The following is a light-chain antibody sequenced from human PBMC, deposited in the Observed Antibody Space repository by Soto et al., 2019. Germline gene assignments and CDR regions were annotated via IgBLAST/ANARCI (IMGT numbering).Light chain of an antibody. Sequence: QSVLTQPPSVSEAPGQRGTISCTGSSSNIGAGYDAHWYQQVPGTAPKLLIYENNNRPSGVPDRFSGSKSGTSASLAITGRQAEDEAEYYGQSYDSSLSGYVFGTGTKLTVL. CDR3: QSYDSSLSGYV. CDR1: SSNIGAGYD. CDR2: ENN. J-gene: IGLJ1*01. V-gene: IGLV1-40*01.